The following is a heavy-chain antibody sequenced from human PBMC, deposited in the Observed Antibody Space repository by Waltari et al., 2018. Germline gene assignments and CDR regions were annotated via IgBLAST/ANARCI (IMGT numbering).Heavy chain of an antibody. CDR2: VDPEDGET. CDR1: GSTCSDYY. J-gene: IGHJ3*01. Sequence: EVQLLQSGAELKEPGTTVRISCKVSGSTCSDYYIHWVQQAPAKGLRWMGLVDPEDGETIYADNFQGRVTISADTSTDTAFMELSSLRSEDTAVFYCATALGDSSSASRPFDFWGQGTMITVSS. V-gene: IGHV1-69-2*01. CDR3: ATALGDSSSASRPFDF. D-gene: IGHD6-19*01.